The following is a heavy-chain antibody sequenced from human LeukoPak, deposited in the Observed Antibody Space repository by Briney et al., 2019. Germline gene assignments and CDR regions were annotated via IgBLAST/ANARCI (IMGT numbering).Heavy chain of an antibody. Sequence: PSETLSLTCTVSGGSISSSSYYWGWIRQPPGKGLEWIGSIYYSGSTYYNPSLKSRVTISVDTSKNQFSLKLSSVTAADTAVYYCARIDRAVAGTIDYWGQGTLVTVSS. V-gene: IGHV4-39*01. D-gene: IGHD6-19*01. J-gene: IGHJ4*02. CDR2: IYYSGST. CDR3: ARIDRAVAGTIDY. CDR1: GGSISSSSYY.